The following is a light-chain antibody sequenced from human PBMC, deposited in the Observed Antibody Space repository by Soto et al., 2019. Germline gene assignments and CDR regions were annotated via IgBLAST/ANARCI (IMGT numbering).Light chain of an antibody. V-gene: IGLV1-36*01. CDR3: AAWDDSLNGHV. J-gene: IGLJ1*01. CDR2: YDD. CDR1: SSNIGNNA. Sequence: QSVLTQPPSVSEAPRQRVTISCSGSSSNIGNNAVNWYQQLPGKAPKLLIYYDDLLPSGVSDRFSGSKSGTSASLAISGLQSEDEADYYCAAWDDSLNGHVFATGTKLTVL.